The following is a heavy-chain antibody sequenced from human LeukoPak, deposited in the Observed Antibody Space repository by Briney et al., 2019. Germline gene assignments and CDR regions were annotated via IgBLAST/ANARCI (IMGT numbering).Heavy chain of an antibody. CDR2: IKQDGREK. CDR3: ARESHVVLRFLEWLPGHYYYYMDV. D-gene: IGHD3-3*01. CDR1: GFTFSSYW. V-gene: IGHV3-7*01. J-gene: IGHJ6*03. Sequence: EPGGSLRLSRAASGFTFSSYWMSWVRQAPGKGREWVANIKQDGREKYYVDSVKGRFTTSRNNAKNSLYLQMTSRRGEATAVYYCARESHVVLRFLEWLPGHYYYYMDVWGKGTTVTVSS.